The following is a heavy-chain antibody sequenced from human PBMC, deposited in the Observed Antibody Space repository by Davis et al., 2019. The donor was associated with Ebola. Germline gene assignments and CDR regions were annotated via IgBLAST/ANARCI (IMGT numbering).Heavy chain of an antibody. Sequence: GESLKISCKGSGYSFTSYWIGWVRQMPGKGLEWMGRIDPSDSYTKYNPSFQGHVTISADKSISTAYLQWSSLKASDTAMYYCARQSPMVRGVSGYYYGMDVWGQGTTVTVSS. CDR1: GYSFTSYW. CDR3: ARQSPMVRGVSGYYYGMDV. D-gene: IGHD3-10*01. V-gene: IGHV5-10-1*01. CDR2: IDPSDSYT. J-gene: IGHJ6*02.